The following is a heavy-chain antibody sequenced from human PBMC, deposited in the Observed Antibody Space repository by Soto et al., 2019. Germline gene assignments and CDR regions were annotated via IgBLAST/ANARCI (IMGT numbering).Heavy chain of an antibody. Sequence: VQLVQSGAEVRKPGSSVKVSCKASGGTFNNYAIHWVRQAPGQGLEWMGGIVPMFGPAKYPEKFRGRVSITADDSTSTXXXXXXXXXXXXXXXXXXXXXXXXXSWLPNLDYWGQGTLVTVSS. J-gene: IGHJ4*02. CDR3: XXXXXXXSWLPNLDY. CDR2: IVPMFGPA. CDR1: GGTFNNYA. V-gene: IGHV1-69*01. D-gene: IGHD5-12*01.